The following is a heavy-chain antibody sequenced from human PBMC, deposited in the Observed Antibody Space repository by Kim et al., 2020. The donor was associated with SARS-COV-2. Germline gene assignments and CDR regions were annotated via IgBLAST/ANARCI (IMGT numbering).Heavy chain of an antibody. Sequence: GGSLRLSCAASGFTFSSYGMHWVRQAPGKGLEWVAVISYDGSNKYYADSVKGRFTISRDNSKNTLYLQMNSLRAEDTAVYYCARDLDSSSWWYYYYYGMDVWGQGTTVTVSS. CDR1: GFTFSSYG. CDR3: ARDLDSSSWWYYYYYGMDV. J-gene: IGHJ6*02. CDR2: ISYDGSNK. V-gene: IGHV3-33*05. D-gene: IGHD6-13*01.